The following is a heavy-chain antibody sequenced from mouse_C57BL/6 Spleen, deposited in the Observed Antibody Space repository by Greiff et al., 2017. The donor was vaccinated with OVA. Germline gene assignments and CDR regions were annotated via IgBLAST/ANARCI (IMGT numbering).Heavy chain of an antibody. D-gene: IGHD2-1*01. V-gene: IGHV1-81*01. CDR3: ARGHYGNYNCDY. J-gene: IGHJ2*01. Sequence: QVQLQQSGAELARPGASVKLSCKASGYTFTSYGISWVKQRTGQGLGWIGEIYPRSGNTYYNEKFKGKATLTADKSSSTAYMELRSLTSEDSAVYFCARGHYGNYNCDYWGQGTTLTVSS. CDR1: GYTFTSYG. CDR2: IYPRSGNT.